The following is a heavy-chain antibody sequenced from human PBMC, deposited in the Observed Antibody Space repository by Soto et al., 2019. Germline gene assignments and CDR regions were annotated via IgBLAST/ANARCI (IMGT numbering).Heavy chain of an antibody. Sequence: EVQLLESGGGLVQPGGSLRLSCAASGFTFSSYALNGVRHAPGKGLEWVSVISGSGDNTYYADSVKGRFTISRDNSKNTLYLQMNSLRAEDTAVYYCAKDLGTDDFWSAYYTYYYMDVWGKGTTVTVSS. J-gene: IGHJ6*03. D-gene: IGHD3-3*01. V-gene: IGHV3-23*01. CDR1: GFTFSSYA. CDR3: AKDLGTDDFWSAYYTYYYMDV. CDR2: ISGSGDNT.